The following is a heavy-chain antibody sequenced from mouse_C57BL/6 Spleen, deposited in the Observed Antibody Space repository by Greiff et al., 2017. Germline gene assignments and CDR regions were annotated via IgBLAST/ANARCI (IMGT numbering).Heavy chain of an antibody. CDR1: GYTFTSYW. Sequence: QVQLQQPGAELVRPGSSVKLSCKASGYTFTSYWMHWVKQRPIQGLEWIGNIDPSDSETHYNQKFKDKATLTVDKSSSTAYMQLSSLTSEDSAVYYGAREHGSRYFDYWGQGTTLTVSS. V-gene: IGHV1-52*01. D-gene: IGHD1-1*01. CDR2: IDPSDSET. CDR3: AREHGSRYFDY. J-gene: IGHJ2*01.